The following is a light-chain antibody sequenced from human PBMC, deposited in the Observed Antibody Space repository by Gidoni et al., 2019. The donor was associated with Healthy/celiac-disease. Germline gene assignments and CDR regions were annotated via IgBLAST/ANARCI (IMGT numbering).Light chain of an antibody. J-gene: IGKJ2*01. CDR1: QSVSSSD. CDR3: QQYGSSYT. CDR2: GAS. V-gene: IGKV3-20*01. Sequence: EIVLTQSPATLSLSPGERATLSCRASQSVSSSDLAWYQQKPGQAHRLLIYGASSRATGIPDRCSGSGSGTDFTLTISRLEPEDFAVYYCQQYGSSYTFGQGTKLEIK.